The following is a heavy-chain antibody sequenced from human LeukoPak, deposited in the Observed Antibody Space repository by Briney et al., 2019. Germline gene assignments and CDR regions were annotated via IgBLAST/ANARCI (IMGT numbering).Heavy chain of an antibody. J-gene: IGHJ6*04. Sequence: GGSLRLSCAASGFTVSSNYMSWVRQAPGKRLEWVSVIYSGGSTYYADSVKGRFTISRDNSKNTLYLQMNSLRAEDTAVYYCARDLDGDYGAFAMDVWGKGTTVTVSS. V-gene: IGHV3-66*02. CDR1: GFTVSSNY. D-gene: IGHD4-17*01. CDR3: ARDLDGDYGAFAMDV. CDR2: IYSGGST.